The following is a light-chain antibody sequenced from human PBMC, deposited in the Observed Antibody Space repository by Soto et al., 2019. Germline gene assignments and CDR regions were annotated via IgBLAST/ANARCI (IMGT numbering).Light chain of an antibody. CDR3: RSYTAGSPTYV. CDR2: EVT. CDR1: SSDVGGYDY. Sequence: QSALTQPPSASGSPGQSVTISCTGTSSDVGGYDYVSWYQQHPGKAPKLMTYEVTIRPSGVSDRFSGAKSGNTASLTVSGLHADDDADYYCRSYTAGSPTYVFGTGTKHTVL. V-gene: IGLV2-8*01. J-gene: IGLJ1*01.